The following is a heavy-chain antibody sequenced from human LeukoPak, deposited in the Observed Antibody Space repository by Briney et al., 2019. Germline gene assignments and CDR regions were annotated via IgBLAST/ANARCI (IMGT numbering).Heavy chain of an antibody. V-gene: IGHV3-30*04. CDR2: ISYDGSNK. CDR3: AREGVWFGEFINFSRSYYYYMDV. Sequence: GGSLRLSCAASGFTFSTYAMRWVRQAPGKGLEWVAVISYDGSNKYYADSVKGRFTSSRDNSKNTLYLQMNSLRAEDTAVYYCAREGVWFGEFINFSRSYYYYMDVWGKGTTVTISS. J-gene: IGHJ6*03. CDR1: GFTFSTYA. D-gene: IGHD3-10*01.